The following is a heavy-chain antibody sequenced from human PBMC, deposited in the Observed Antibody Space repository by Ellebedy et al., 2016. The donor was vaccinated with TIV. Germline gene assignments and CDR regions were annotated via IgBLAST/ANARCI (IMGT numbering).Heavy chain of an antibody. J-gene: IGHJ4*02. CDR1: GYTLTELS. CDR3: AREFSTSHCYTE. V-gene: IGHV1-24*01. CDR2: FDPEDGET. Sequence: ASVKVSXXVSGYTLTELSMHWVRQAPGKGLEWMGGFDPEDGETIYAQKFQGRVTMTEDTSTDTAYMELSSLRSEDTAVYYCAREFSTSHCYTEWGQGTLVTVSS. D-gene: IGHD2-2*01.